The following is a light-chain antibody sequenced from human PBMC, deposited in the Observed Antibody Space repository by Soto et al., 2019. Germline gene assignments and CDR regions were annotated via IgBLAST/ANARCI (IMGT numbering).Light chain of an antibody. Sequence: QSVLTQPRSVSGSPGQSVTISCTGTSSDVGGYNYVSWYQQYPGKAPKLMTYDVSKRPSGIPDRFSGSKSGNTASLTISGLQAEDGADYYCCSYAGSYTWVFGGGTKLTVL. V-gene: IGLV2-11*01. CDR1: SSDVGGYNY. CDR2: DVS. J-gene: IGLJ3*02. CDR3: CSYAGSYTWV.